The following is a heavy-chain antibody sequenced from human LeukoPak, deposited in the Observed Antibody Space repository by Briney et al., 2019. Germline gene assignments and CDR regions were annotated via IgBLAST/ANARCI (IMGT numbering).Heavy chain of an antibody. CDR3: ARRGYSGSYYTYDS. D-gene: IGHD1-26*01. Sequence: SESLSLTCAVSGYSISSGYYWGWIRQSPGKGLEWIGSIYHSGSTYYNPSLKSRVTISVDTSKNQFSLKLSSVTAADTAVYHCARRGYSGSYYTYDSCGQGTLVTVSS. V-gene: IGHV4-38-2*01. CDR2: IYHSGST. J-gene: IGHJ4*02. CDR1: GYSISSGYY.